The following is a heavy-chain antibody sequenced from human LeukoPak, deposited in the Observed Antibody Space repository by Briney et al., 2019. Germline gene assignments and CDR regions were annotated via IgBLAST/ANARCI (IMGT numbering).Heavy chain of an antibody. CDR1: GYTFTTHD. CDR2: MSPNSGDT. J-gene: IGHJ5*02. CDR3: ARAIVVVPAARNNWFDP. Sequence: ASVKVSCKASGYTFTTHDINWVRQATGQGLEWLGWMSPNSGDTGYAQKFQGRVTMTSDSSISTAYMELSSLRSEDTAVYYCARAIVVVPAARNNWFDPWGQGTLVTVSS. D-gene: IGHD2-2*01. V-gene: IGHV1-8*01.